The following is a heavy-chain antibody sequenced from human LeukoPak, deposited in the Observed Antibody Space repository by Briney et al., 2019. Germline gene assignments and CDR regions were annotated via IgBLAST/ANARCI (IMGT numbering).Heavy chain of an antibody. CDR1: GYTFTGYF. V-gene: IGHV1-2*02. J-gene: IGHJ6*03. Sequence: GASVKVSCKASGYTFTGYFMHWVRQDPRQGLQWMGWINPNTGGTDYAQKFQGRVTMTRDTSISTGYMELSSLRSDDTAVYYCARADSVPAGDYHYWYMDVWGKGTPVTVSS. D-gene: IGHD2-2*01. CDR2: INPNTGGT. CDR3: ARADSVPAGDYHYWYMDV.